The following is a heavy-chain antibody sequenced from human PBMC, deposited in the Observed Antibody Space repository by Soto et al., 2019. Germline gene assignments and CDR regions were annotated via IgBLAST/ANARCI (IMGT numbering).Heavy chain of an antibody. D-gene: IGHD3-10*01. CDR2: IYWDDDK. CDR3: AHTRPPRVADY. Sequence: QITLKESGPPLVKPTQTLTLTCTFSGFSLSTSGVGVGWIRQPPGKALEWLALIYWDDDKRYSPSLQSRLTITKDTSKNQVVLTMTNMDPVDTATYYCAHTRPPRVADYWGQGILVTVSS. J-gene: IGHJ4*02. CDR1: GFSLSTSGVG. V-gene: IGHV2-5*02.